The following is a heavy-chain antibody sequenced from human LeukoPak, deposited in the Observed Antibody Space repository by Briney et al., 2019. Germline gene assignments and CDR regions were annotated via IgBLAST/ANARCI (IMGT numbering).Heavy chain of an antibody. CDR2: IKQDGSEK. CDR3: ARASPERGYSYGPLDNYFDY. Sequence: GWSLRLSCAASEFTFSNYCMSWVRQAPGKGLEWVVNIKQDGSEKYYVDSGKGRFTISRDNAKNSLYLKMNSLRAEDTAVYYCARASPERGYSYGPLDNYFDYWGQGTLVTVSS. V-gene: IGHV3-7*01. CDR1: EFTFSNYC. D-gene: IGHD5-18*01. J-gene: IGHJ4*02.